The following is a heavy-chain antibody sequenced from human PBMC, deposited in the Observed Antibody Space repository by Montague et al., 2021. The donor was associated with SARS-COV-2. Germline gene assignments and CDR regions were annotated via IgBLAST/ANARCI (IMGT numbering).Heavy chain of an antibody. CDR3: ARDLAGYYGSGSYGGMDV. CDR2: IYYSGST. Sequence: SETLSLTCTVSGGSISSSSYYWCWIRQPPGKGLEWIGSIYYSGSTYYNPSLKSRVTISVDTPKNQFSLKLSSVTAADTAVYYCARDLAGYYGSGSYGGMDVWGQGTTVTVSS. D-gene: IGHD3-10*01. V-gene: IGHV4-39*07. CDR1: GGSISSSSYY. J-gene: IGHJ6*02.